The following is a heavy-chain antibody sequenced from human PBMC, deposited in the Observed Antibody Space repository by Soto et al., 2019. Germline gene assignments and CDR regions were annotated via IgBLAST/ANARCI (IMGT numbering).Heavy chain of an antibody. CDR3: STTYGSGHPAFAY. V-gene: IGHV1-69*02. Sequence: QVQLVQSGAEVKRPGSSVKVSCKASGDTFSFYSINWVRQAPGLGLEWMGRVNPILSLSNYAQRIQGRVTMTADNSTSTAYMVISSLRSEDTAIYYCSTTYGSGHPAFAYSGQGAQVIVSS. D-gene: IGHD3-10*01. J-gene: IGHJ4*02. CDR1: GDTFSFYS. CDR2: VNPILSLS.